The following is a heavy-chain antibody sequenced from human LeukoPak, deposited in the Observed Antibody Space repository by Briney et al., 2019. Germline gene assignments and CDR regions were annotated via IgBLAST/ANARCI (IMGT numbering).Heavy chain of an antibody. D-gene: IGHD5-18*01. CDR3: ARIRNIQLWSFDY. Sequence: SETLSLTCTVSGGSINGYSWSWIRQPPGKGLEWIGYIYYSGSTNYNPSLKSRVTISVDTSKNQFSLKLSSVTAADTAVYYCARIRNIQLWSFDYWGQGTLVTVSS. V-gene: IGHV4-59*01. CDR1: GGSINGYS. J-gene: IGHJ4*02. CDR2: IYYSGST.